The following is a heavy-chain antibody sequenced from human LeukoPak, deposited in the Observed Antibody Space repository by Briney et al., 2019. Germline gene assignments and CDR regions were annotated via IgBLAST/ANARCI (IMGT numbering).Heavy chain of an antibody. Sequence: ASETLFLTSAVSCASISCYNRCWVRQPPGEGLGGICIIYYSGGTYSNPSLKSRVTLSVDTSRNQFSLKLNSVTAADTAVYFCARGNDYSNGFMWFDPWGQGTLVTVSS. D-gene: IGHD4-11*01. CDR1: CASISCYN. CDR3: ARGNDYSNGFMWFDP. V-gene: IGHV4-59*01. CDR2: IYYSGGT. J-gene: IGHJ5*02.